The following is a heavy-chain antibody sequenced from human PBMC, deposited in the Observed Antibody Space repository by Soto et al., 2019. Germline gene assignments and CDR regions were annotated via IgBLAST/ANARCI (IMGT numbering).Heavy chain of an antibody. CDR3: ARPDTIFGPWDV. CDR2: IIPIFGTA. Sequence: SVKVSCKASGGTFSSYALSWVRQAPGQGLEWMGGIIPIFGTANYAQKFQGRVTITADESTSTAYMELSSLRSEDTAVYYCARPDTIFGPWDVWGQGTTVTVSS. V-gene: IGHV1-69*13. J-gene: IGHJ6*02. D-gene: IGHD3-3*01. CDR1: GGTFSSYA.